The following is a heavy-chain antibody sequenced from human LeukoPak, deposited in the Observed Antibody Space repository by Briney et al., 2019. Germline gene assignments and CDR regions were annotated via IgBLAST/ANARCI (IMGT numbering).Heavy chain of an antibody. V-gene: IGHV1-24*01. CDR3: AASPPTGDYFDY. Sequence: ASVNLSFKVTGYTLTELSMHWVRQAPGKGLEWMGGFDPEDGETIYAQKFQGRVTMTEDTSTDTAYMELSSLRSEDTAVYYCAASPPTGDYFDYWGQGTLVTVSS. J-gene: IGHJ4*02. CDR2: FDPEDGET. CDR1: GYTLTELS. D-gene: IGHD1-26*01.